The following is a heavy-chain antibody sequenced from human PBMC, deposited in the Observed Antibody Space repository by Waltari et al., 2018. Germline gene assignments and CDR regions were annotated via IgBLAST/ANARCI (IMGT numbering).Heavy chain of an antibody. Sequence: EVQLVESGGDLVQPGGSLRLPCNASGFMFGAYWLSWVRQAPGKGLEWLANIKQDGSEKFYVDSVKGRFTISRDNGKNSLYLQMNSLRAEDTAVYYCVRDFDYWGQGTQVSVSS. CDR2: IKQDGSEK. CDR1: GFMFGAYW. V-gene: IGHV3-7*01. CDR3: VRDFDY. J-gene: IGHJ4*02.